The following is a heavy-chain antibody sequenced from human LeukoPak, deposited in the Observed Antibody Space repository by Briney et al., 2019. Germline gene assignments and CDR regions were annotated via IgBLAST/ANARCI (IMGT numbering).Heavy chain of an antibody. D-gene: IGHD2-2*01. CDR3: ARSGPAAIRSLYYYYGMDV. J-gene: IGHJ6*04. Sequence: SQTLSLTCTVSGGSISSGGYYWSWIRQPPGKGLEWIGYIYYSGSTYYNPSLKSRVTISVDTSKNQFSLKLSSVTAADTAVYYCARSGPAAIRSLYYYYGMDVWGKGTTVTVSS. CDR2: IYYSGST. CDR1: GGSISSGGYY. V-gene: IGHV4-31*03.